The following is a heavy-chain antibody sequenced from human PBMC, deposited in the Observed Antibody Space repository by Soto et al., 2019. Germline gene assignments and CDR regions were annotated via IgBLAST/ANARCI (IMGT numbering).Heavy chain of an antibody. V-gene: IGHV1-69*12. J-gene: IGHJ6*02. Sequence: QVQLVQSGAEVKKPGSSGTVSCKASGGTFGNSAISWVRQAPGQGLEWMGGIIPIFPTPDYAQKFQGRVIITADESTSTSYMEMTSLSSDDTAVYYCAPDKVPLHIGGNFYRAIAVWGQGNSVNVSS. CDR2: IIPIFPTP. CDR3: APDKVPLHIGGNFYRAIAV. CDR1: GGTFGNSA. D-gene: IGHD1-26*01.